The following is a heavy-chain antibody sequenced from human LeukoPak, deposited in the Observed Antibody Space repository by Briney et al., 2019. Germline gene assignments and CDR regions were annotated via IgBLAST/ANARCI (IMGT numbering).Heavy chain of an antibody. D-gene: IGHD5-18*01. CDR3: AREPYPDTYGFQYYFDY. CDR2: ISGSGGST. J-gene: IGHJ4*02. CDR1: GFTFSSYA. V-gene: IGHV3-23*01. Sequence: GGSLRLSCAASGFTFSSYAMSWVRQAPGKGLEWVSAISGSGGSTYYADSVKGRFTISRDNSKNTLYLQMDSLRAEDTAVYYCAREPYPDTYGFQYYFDYWGQGTLVTVSS.